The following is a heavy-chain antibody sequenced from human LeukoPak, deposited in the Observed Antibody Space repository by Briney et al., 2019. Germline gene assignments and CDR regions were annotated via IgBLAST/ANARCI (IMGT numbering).Heavy chain of an antibody. J-gene: IGHJ6*01. CDR2: IISKEYGGTT. CDR1: GFVFGDYH. CDR3: TRVGNGYSAYV. Sequence: GGSLRLSCQGSGFVFGDYHLSWVRQAPGKGLERVGFIISKEYGGTTEHAASVQGRFIISRDDSKNNAYLQMNSLKTEDTAIYYCTRVGNGYSAYVWGQGTMVTVSS. V-gene: IGHV3-49*04. D-gene: IGHD5-12*01.